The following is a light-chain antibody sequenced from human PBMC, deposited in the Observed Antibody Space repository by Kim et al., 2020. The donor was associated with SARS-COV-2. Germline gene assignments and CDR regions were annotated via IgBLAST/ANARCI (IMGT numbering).Light chain of an antibody. V-gene: IGKV3-11*01. Sequence: EIVLTQSPATLSLSPGERATVSCRASQSVSRYLAWYQQKHGQAPRLLIYDASNRATDITARFTGCGSGTDSTLTISSLEPEVFAVYYCEQYGSWPLTFGGGTEVDI. J-gene: IGKJ4*01. CDR2: DAS. CDR3: EQYGSWPLT. CDR1: QSVSRY.